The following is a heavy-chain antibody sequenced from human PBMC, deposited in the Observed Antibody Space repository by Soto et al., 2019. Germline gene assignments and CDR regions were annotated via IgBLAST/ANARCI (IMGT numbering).Heavy chain of an antibody. Sequence: PSETLSLTCTVSGGSISSYYWSWIRQPAGKGLEWIGRIYTSGSTNYNPSLKSRVTMSVDTSKNQFSLKLGSVTAADTAVYYCASRSIAARRYGMDVWGQGTTVTSP. CDR3: ASRSIAARRYGMDV. CDR2: IYTSGST. V-gene: IGHV4-4*07. J-gene: IGHJ6*02. D-gene: IGHD6-6*01. CDR1: GGSISSYY.